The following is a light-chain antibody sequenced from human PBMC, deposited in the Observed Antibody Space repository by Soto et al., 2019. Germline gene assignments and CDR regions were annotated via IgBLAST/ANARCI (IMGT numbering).Light chain of an antibody. CDR2: EVS. J-gene: IGLJ2*01. Sequence: QSALTQPASVSGSPGQSFTISCSGTSSDIGTYKYVSWYQQHPGKAPKLMIYEVSNRPSGVSNRFSGSKSGNTASLTISGLQAEDEADYYCSSYTSSSTPVFGGGTKLTVL. CDR3: SSYTSSSTPV. V-gene: IGLV2-14*01. CDR1: SSDIGTYKY.